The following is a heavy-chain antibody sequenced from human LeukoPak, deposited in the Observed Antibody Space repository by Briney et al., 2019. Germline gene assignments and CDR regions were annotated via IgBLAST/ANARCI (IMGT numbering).Heavy chain of an antibody. V-gene: IGHV4-39*01. Sequence: PSETLSLTCTVSGGSISSSSYYWGWIRQPPGKGLEWIGSIYYSGSTYYNPSLKSRVTISADTSKNQFSLKLSSVTAADTAVYYCAITFTRYFDWLGGYYFDYWGQGTLVTVSS. CDR1: GGSISSSSYY. CDR3: AITFTRYFDWLGGYYFDY. J-gene: IGHJ4*02. CDR2: IYYSGST. D-gene: IGHD3-9*01.